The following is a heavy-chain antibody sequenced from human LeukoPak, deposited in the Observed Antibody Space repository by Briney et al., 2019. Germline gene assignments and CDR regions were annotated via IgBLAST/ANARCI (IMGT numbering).Heavy chain of an antibody. V-gene: IGHV3-23*01. D-gene: IGHD3-22*01. J-gene: IGHJ4*02. CDR3: ARGDYDSSGYYADY. Sequence: GGSLRLSCAASGFTFSSYGMSWVRQAPGKGLEWVSAISGSGGSTYYADSVKGRFTISRDNSKNTLYLQMNSLRAEDTAVYYCARGDYDSSGYYADYWGQGTLVTVSS. CDR2: ISGSGGST. CDR1: GFTFSSYG.